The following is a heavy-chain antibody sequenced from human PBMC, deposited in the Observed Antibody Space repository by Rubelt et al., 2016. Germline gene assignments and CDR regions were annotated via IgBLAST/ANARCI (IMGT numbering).Heavy chain of an antibody. CDR1: GFTYTYST. CDR2: ISGNGGST. V-gene: IGHV3-23*01. J-gene: IGHJ4*02. CDR3: AKGHSNLDY. Sequence: ASGFTYTYSTMTWVRQASGKGLEWVSAISGNGGSTYYADSVRGRFTISRDNSRNTLYLQMNSLRAEDTAVYYCAKGHSNLDYWGQGTLVTVSS. D-gene: IGHD6-13*01.